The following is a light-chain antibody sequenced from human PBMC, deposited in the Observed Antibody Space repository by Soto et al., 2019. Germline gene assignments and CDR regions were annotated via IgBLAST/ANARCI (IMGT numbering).Light chain of an antibody. CDR3: QQYNNWPPFT. CDR1: QSVSGN. Sequence: EIVMTQSPATLSVSPGERPTLSCRASQSVSGNLAWYQQKPGQAPMLLIYGASTRATGIQARFSGSGSGTEFTLTIRSLQSEDLAVYYGQQYNNWPPFTFGPGTKVDIK. V-gene: IGKV3-15*01. CDR2: GAS. J-gene: IGKJ3*01.